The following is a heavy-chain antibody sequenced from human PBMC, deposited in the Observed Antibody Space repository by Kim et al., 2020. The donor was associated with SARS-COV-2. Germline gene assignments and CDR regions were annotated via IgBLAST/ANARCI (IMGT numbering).Heavy chain of an antibody. Sequence: SETLSLTCTVSGGSISNYYWSWIRQPPGKGLEWVGYIYYSGSTNYNPSLTSRVTISVDTSKSQLSLKLTSVTAADTAVYYCARGGSFVDYWGQGTLVTVSS. CDR2: IYYSGST. J-gene: IGHJ4*02. D-gene: IGHD1-26*01. V-gene: IGHV4-59*01. CDR3: ARGGSFVDY. CDR1: GGSISNYY.